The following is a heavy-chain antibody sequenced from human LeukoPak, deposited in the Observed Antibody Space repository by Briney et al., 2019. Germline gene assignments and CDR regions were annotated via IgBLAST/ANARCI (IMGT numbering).Heavy chain of an antibody. J-gene: IGHJ6*03. Sequence: ASVKVSCKASGYTFTSYGISWERQAPGQGLEWMGWISAYNGNTNYAQKLQGRVTMTTDTFTSTAYMELRSLRSDDTAVYYCARAVPDYYYYMDVWGKGTTVTVSS. D-gene: IGHD2-2*01. CDR1: GYTFTSYG. CDR3: ARAVPDYYYYMDV. CDR2: ISAYNGNT. V-gene: IGHV1-18*01.